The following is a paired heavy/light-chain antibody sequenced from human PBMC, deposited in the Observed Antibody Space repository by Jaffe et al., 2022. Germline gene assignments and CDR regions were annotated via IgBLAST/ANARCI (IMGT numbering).Light chain of an antibody. CDR3: QVWDSSTAYV. CDR1: NIGSKN. V-gene: IGLV3-9*01. CDR2: RDS. J-gene: IGLJ1*01. Sequence: SYELTQPLSVSVALGQTARITCGGNNIGSKNVHWYQQKPGQAPVLVIYRDSNRPSGIPERFSGSNSGNTATLTISRAQAGDEADYYCQVWDSSTAYVFGTGTKVTVL.
Heavy chain of an antibody. CDR1: GGSISSSSYY. CDR2: IYYSGST. Sequence: QLQLQESGPGLVKPSETLSLTCTVSGGSISSSSYYWGWIRQPPGKGLEWIGSIYYSGSTYYNPSLKSRVTISVDTSKNQFSLKLSSVTAADTAVYYCARSSDSSGWDTGYWGDAFDIWGQGTMVTVSS. CDR3: ARSSDSSGWDTGYWGDAFDI. D-gene: IGHD6-19*01. V-gene: IGHV4-39*01. J-gene: IGHJ3*02.